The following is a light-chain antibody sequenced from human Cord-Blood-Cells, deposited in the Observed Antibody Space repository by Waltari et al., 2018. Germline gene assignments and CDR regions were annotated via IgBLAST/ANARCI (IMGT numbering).Light chain of an antibody. J-gene: IGLJ1*01. Sequence: QSVLTQPPSVSGVPGQRVTISCTGSNSNIGAGYDVHWYQQLPGTAPKLLIYGNSNRPSGVPDRFSGSKSGTSASLAITGLQAEDEADYYCQSYDSSLSGYVFGTGTKVTVL. CDR2: GNS. CDR3: QSYDSSLSGYV. V-gene: IGLV1-40*01. CDR1: NSNIGAGYD.